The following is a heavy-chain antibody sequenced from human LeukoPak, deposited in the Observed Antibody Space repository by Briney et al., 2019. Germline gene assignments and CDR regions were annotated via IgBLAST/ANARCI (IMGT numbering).Heavy chain of an antibody. V-gene: IGHV4-59*01. CDR2: IYYSGST. D-gene: IGHD6-19*01. J-gene: IGHJ4*02. CDR1: GDSISSYY. CDR3: AREPGSGWSGPFDY. Sequence: SETLSLTCTVSGDSISSYYWSWIRQPPGKGLEWIGYIYYSGSTNYNPPLKSRVTISVDTSKNQFSLKLSSVTAADTAVYYCAREPGSGWSGPFDYWGQGTLVTVSS.